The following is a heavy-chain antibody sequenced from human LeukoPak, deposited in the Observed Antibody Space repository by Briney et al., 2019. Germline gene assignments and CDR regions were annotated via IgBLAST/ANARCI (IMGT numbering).Heavy chain of an antibody. CDR3: ARYLGYCSSTSCSYYYYMDV. J-gene: IGHJ6*03. V-gene: IGHV1-69*01. Sequence: SVKASCKASGGTFSSYAISWVRQAPGQGLEWMGGIIPIFGTANYAQKFQGRVTITADESTSTAYMELSSLRSEDTAVYYCARYLGYCSSTSCSYYYYMDVWGKGTTVTVSS. D-gene: IGHD2-2*01. CDR2: IIPIFGTA. CDR1: GGTFSSYA.